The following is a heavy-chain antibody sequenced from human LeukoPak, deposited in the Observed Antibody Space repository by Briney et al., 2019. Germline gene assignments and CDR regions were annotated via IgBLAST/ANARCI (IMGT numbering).Heavy chain of an antibody. Sequence: GASVKVSCKASGGTFISYTISWVRQAPGQGLEWMGWISAYNGNTNYAQKLQGRVTMTTDTSTSTAYMELRSLRSDDTAVYYCARDLEYEGAYGSSSPPDYWGQGALVTVSS. CDR2: ISAYNGNT. J-gene: IGHJ4*02. CDR1: GGTFISYT. D-gene: IGHD6-13*01. CDR3: ARDLEYEGAYGSSSPPDY. V-gene: IGHV1-18*01.